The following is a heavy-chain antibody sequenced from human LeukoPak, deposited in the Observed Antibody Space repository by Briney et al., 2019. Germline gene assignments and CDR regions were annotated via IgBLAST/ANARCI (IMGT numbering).Heavy chain of an antibody. CDR1: GYTFTGYY. D-gene: IGHD2-2*01. CDR2: INPNSGGT. V-gene: IGHV1-2*02. CDR3: ARRGGYCSSTSCRTYYFDY. J-gene: IGHJ4*02. Sequence: ASVKVSCKASGYTFTGYYMHWVRQAPGQGLEWMGWINPNSGGTNYAQKFQGRVTMTRETSISTAYMELSRLRSDDTAVYYCARRGGYCSSTSCRTYYFDYWGQGTLVTVSS.